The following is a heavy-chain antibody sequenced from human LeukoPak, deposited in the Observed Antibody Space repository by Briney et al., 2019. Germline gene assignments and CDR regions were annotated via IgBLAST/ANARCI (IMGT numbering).Heavy chain of an antibody. J-gene: IGHJ4*02. CDR3: ARDGGSSSWYVDY. Sequence: SQTLSLTCAISGDSVSSKSSAWNWIRQSPSRGLEWLGRAYYRSKWYNDYAVSVKSRITINPDTSKNQFSLQLNSVTPEDTAVYYCARDGGSSSWYVDYWGQGTLVTVSS. CDR2: AYYRSKWYN. D-gene: IGHD6-13*01. CDR1: GDSVSSKSSA. V-gene: IGHV6-1*01.